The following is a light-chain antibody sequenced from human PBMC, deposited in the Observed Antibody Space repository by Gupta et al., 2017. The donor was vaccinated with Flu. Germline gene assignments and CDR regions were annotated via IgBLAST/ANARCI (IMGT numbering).Light chain of an antibody. J-gene: IGLJ3*02. CDR2: EVS. CDR1: SSDVGGYNY. V-gene: IGLV2-8*01. CDR3: SSFAGSNNLGV. Sequence: QSALTQPPSASRSPGPSVTISCTGTSSDVGGYNYVSWYQQHPGKAPKLVIYEVSKRPSGVPDRFSGSKSGNTASLTVSGLQAEDEADYYCSSFAGSNNLGVFGGGTKLTVL.